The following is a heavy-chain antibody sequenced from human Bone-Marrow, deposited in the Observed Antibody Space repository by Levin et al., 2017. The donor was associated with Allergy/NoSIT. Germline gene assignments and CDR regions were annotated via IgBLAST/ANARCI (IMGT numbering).Heavy chain of an antibody. CDR3: AKVRDSGGYLFFDD. CDR1: GFTFNTYA. D-gene: IGHD3-22*01. V-gene: IGHV3-23*01. Sequence: LSLTCAASGFTFNTYAMTWVRQAPGEGLEWVSTITRSGTNTYYADSVKGRFTISRDDSKNTLFLQMNSLRDEDTAVYHCAKVRDSGGYLFFDDWGQGTLVTVSS. CDR2: ITRSGTNT. J-gene: IGHJ4*02.